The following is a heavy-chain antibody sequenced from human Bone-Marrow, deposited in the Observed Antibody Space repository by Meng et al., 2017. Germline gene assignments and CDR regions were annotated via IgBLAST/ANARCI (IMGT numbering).Heavy chain of an antibody. J-gene: IGHJ4*02. Sequence: GESLKISCAASGFTFSDHYMDWVRQAPGKGLEWLGRIRDKRNSYTTEYAASVKGRFTISRDDSKNSLYLQMNSLQTEDTAVYFCAKNRGFSSTWSPLDSWGQGTLVTVSS. D-gene: IGHD6-13*01. CDR1: GFTFSDHY. CDR3: AKNRGFSSTWSPLDS. V-gene: IGHV3-72*01. CDR2: IRDKRNSYTT.